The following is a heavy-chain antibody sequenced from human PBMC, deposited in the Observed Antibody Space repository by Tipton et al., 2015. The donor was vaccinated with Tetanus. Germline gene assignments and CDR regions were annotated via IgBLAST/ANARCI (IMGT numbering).Heavy chain of an antibody. D-gene: IGHD3-22*01. V-gene: IGHV3-13*01. J-gene: IGHJ3*02. Sequence: SLRLSCAASGFTFSSYDMHWVRQATGKGLEWVSAIGTAGDTYYPGSVKGRFTISRENAKNSLYLQMNSLRAGDTAVYYCARASLYYDSSGYYSDAFDIWGQGTMVTVSS. CDR3: ARASLYYDSSGYYSDAFDI. CDR2: IGTAGDT. CDR1: GFTFSSYD.